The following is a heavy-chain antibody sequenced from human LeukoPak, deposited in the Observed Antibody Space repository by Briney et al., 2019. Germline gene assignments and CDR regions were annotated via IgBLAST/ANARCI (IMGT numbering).Heavy chain of an antibody. Sequence: ASVKVSCKASGYTFTSYYMHWVRQAPGQGLEWMGGIIPIFGTANYAQKFQGRVTITADESTSTTYMELSSLRSEDTAVYYCARSDRPRSYYYYMDVWGKGTRSPSP. D-gene: IGHD6-6*01. CDR3: ARSDRPRSYYYYMDV. J-gene: IGHJ6*03. CDR1: GYTFTSYY. V-gene: IGHV1-69*13. CDR2: IIPIFGTA.